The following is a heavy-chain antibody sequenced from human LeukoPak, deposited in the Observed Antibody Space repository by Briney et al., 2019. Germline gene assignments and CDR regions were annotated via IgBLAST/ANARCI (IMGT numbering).Heavy chain of an antibody. CDR3: AKRGPIYSATPGNYFDH. CDR1: GFTFSDFY. Sequence: GGSLRLSCAASGFTFSDFYMSWIRQAPGKGLEWVSYISSSGSTIYYADSVKGRFTISRDNAKNSLYLQMNSLRAEDTAIYYCAKRGPIYSATPGNYFDHWGQGTLVTVSS. J-gene: IGHJ4*02. CDR2: ISSSGSTI. D-gene: IGHD3-10*01. V-gene: IGHV3-11*01.